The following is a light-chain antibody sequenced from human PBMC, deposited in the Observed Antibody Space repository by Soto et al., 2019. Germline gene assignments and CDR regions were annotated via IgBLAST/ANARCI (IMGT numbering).Light chain of an antibody. J-gene: IGKJ1*01. CDR2: DAS. CDR3: QQSSNWPWT. CDR1: QSVSSY. V-gene: IGKV3-11*01. Sequence: EIVLTQSPATLSLSPGERATLSCRASQSVSSYLAWYQQKPGQAPRLLIYDASNRATGIPARFSGSGSGTDSTLTISSLEPEDFAVYYCQQSSNWPWTFGQGTKVEIK.